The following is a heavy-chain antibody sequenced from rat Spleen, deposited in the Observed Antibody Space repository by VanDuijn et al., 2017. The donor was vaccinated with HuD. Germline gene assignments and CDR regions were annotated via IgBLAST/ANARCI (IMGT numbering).Heavy chain of an antibody. V-gene: IGHV5-29*01. D-gene: IGHD2-5*01. CDR1: GFTFSDYY. Sequence: EVQLVESDGGLVQPGRSLKLSCAASGFTFSDYYMAWVRQAPTKGLEWVATISYADTSGHSGTYYRDSVKGRFTISRDNAKSTMSLQMDRLRSEDTATYYCARAGYLRDWYFDFWGQGVMVTVSS. CDR2: ISYADTSGHSGT. J-gene: IGHJ2*01. CDR3: ARAGYLRDWYFDF.